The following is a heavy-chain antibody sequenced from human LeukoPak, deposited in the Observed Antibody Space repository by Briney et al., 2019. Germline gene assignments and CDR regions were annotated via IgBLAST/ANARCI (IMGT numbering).Heavy chain of an antibody. D-gene: IGHD5-18*01. CDR3: AREVDTVMDGGV. J-gene: IGHJ6*02. CDR1: GGTFSSYA. CDR2: IIPILGIA. Sequence: GASVKVSCKASGGTFSSYAISWVRQAPGQGLEWMGRIIPILGIANYAQKFQGRVTITADKSTSTAYMELSSLRSEDTAVYYCAREVDTVMDGGVWGQGTTVTVSS. V-gene: IGHV1-69*04.